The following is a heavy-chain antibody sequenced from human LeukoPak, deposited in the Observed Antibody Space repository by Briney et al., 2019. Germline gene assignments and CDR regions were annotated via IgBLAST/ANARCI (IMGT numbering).Heavy chain of an antibody. CDR3: ASEPRNGSNPYFDY. CDR2: MSGSGDTT. Sequence: SGGSLRLSCAASGFTFSSCAMSWVRQAPGKGLEWVSGMSGSGDTTYYADSVKGRFTISRDNSKNTLYLQMNSLRVEDTAVYYCASEPRNGSNPYFDYWGQGTLVTVSS. D-gene: IGHD4-23*01. V-gene: IGHV3-23*01. CDR1: GFTFSSCA. J-gene: IGHJ4*02.